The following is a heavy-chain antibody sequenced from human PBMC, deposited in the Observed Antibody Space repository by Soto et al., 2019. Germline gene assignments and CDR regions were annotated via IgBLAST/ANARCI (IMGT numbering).Heavy chain of an antibody. D-gene: IGHD3-3*01. Sequence: QVQLVQSGAEVKKPGSSVKVSCKASGGTFSSYAISWVRQAPGQGLEWMGGIIPIFGTANYAQKFQARVTITADKSTSTAYMELSSLRSEDTAVYYCARLNFWSGTGASWFDPWGQGTLVTVSS. J-gene: IGHJ5*02. CDR1: GGTFSSYA. CDR2: IIPIFGTA. CDR3: ARLNFWSGTGASWFDP. V-gene: IGHV1-69*06.